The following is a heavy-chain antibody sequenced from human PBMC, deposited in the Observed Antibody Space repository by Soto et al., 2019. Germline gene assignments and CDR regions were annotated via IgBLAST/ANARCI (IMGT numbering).Heavy chain of an antibody. CDR1: GGSISSSNW. J-gene: IGHJ6*02. CDR2: IYHSGST. V-gene: IGHV4-4*02. D-gene: IGHD2-2*01. CDR3: ARACSSTSCFYYYGMDV. Sequence: SETLSLTCAVSGGSISSSNWWSWVRQPPGKVLEWIGEIYHSGSTNYNPSLKSRVTISVDKSKNQFSLKLSSVTAADTAVYYCARACSSTSCFYYYGMDVWGQGTTVTVSS.